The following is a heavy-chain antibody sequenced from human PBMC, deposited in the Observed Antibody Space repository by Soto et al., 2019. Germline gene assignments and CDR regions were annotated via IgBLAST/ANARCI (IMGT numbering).Heavy chain of an antibody. V-gene: IGHV4-61*01. D-gene: IGHD5-18*01. CDR2: ISNTGNT. Sequence: SVTLSLTCAVSRCSGRNDNYCWSWIRQTPGKGLEWLGFISNTGNTKYIPSLKSRVTISLDTSKNQFSLKLSSVTAADTAVYYCARHEGYSYGPSYYYYYYGMDVWGQGTTVNVSS. J-gene: IGHJ6*02. CDR3: ARHEGYSYGPSYYYYYYGMDV. CDR1: RCSGRNDNYC.